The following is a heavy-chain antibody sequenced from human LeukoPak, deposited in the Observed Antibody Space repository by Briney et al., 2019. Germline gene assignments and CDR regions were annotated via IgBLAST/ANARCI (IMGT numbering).Heavy chain of an antibody. CDR2: IKQDGSEK. J-gene: IGHJ4*02. Sequence: GGSLRLSCAASGFTLSTYWMNWVRQAPGKGLEWVATIKQDGSEKYYVDSVKGRISISRDNAKNSLYLQINSLKVGDRAVYYCATGGWYLAYWGQGTLVTVSS. CDR1: GFTLSTYW. V-gene: IGHV3-7*01. CDR3: ATGGWYLAY. D-gene: IGHD6-19*01.